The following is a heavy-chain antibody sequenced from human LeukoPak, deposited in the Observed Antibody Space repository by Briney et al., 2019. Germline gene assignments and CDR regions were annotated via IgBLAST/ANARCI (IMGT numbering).Heavy chain of an antibody. J-gene: IGHJ4*02. CDR1: GYSFNMYW. Sequence: GESLKISCKGSGYSFNMYWIGWVRQMPGKGLEWMGIIYPDDSHIRYRPSFQGQVTISADKSISTAYLQWSSLKASDTAMYYCARDLYSSGWYYFDYWGQGTLVTVSS. CDR2: IYPDDSHI. D-gene: IGHD6-19*01. CDR3: ARDLYSSGWYYFDY. V-gene: IGHV5-51*01.